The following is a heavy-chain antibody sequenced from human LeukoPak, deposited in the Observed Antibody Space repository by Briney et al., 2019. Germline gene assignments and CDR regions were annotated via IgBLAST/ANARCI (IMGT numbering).Heavy chain of an antibody. CDR1: GGSISSSSYY. Sequence: SETLSLTCTVSGGSISSSSYYWGWIRQPPGKGLEWIGSIYHSGSTYYNPSLKSRVTISVDTSKNQFSLKLSSVTAADTAVYYCARHSQWELERNWFDPWGQGTLVTVSS. CDR3: ARHSQWELERNWFDP. V-gene: IGHV4-39*01. J-gene: IGHJ5*02. CDR2: IYHSGST. D-gene: IGHD1-26*01.